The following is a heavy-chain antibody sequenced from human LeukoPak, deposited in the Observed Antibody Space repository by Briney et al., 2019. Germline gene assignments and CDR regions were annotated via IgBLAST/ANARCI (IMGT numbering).Heavy chain of an antibody. CDR3: ARRAYSYGDFDY. J-gene: IGHJ4*02. V-gene: IGHV4-31*03. D-gene: IGHD5-18*01. CDR2: IYYSGST. CDR1: GGSISSGGYY. Sequence: PSETLSLTCTVSGGSISSGGYYWSWSRQHPGKGLEWIGYIYYSGSTYYHPSLKSRVTISVDTSKNQFSLKLSSVTAADTAVYYCARRAYSYGDFDYWGQGTLVTVSS.